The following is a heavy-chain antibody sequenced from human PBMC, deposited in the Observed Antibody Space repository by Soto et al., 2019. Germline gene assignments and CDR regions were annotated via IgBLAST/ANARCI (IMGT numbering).Heavy chain of an antibody. CDR3: ARDQVGATLFDP. V-gene: IGHV4-59*01. Sequence: SETLSLTCTVSGGSISSYYWSWIRQPPGKGLEWIGYIYYSGSTNYNPSLKSRVTISVDTSKNQFSLKLGSVTAADTAVYYCARDQVGATLFDPWGQGTLVTVSS. J-gene: IGHJ5*02. D-gene: IGHD1-26*01. CDR1: GGSISSYY. CDR2: IYYSGST.